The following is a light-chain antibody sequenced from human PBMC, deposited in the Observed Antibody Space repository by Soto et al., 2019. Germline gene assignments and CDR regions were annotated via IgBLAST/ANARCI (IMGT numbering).Light chain of an antibody. CDR3: QSYDSSLSGAEV. CDR1: SSNIGAGHD. V-gene: IGLV1-40*01. J-gene: IGLJ1*01. CDR2: GNG. Sequence: QAGVTQPPAVSGAPGQRVTISCTGSSSNIGAGHDVHWYQQLPGTAPKLLIYGNGNRPSGVPERFSGSKSGTSASLAITGLQAEDEADYYCQSYDSSLSGAEVFGTGTKLTVL.